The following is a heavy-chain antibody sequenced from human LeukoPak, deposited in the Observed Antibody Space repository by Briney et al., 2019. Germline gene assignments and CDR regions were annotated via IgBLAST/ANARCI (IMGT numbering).Heavy chain of an antibody. V-gene: IGHV1-46*03. CDR3: ARGRTDDNYFDS. Sequence: ASVKVSCKASGYTFVSFYMYWVRQAPGQGREWMGIINPSSGSASYAQNFQGRVTMTRDTSRSTVYLELSSLRSKDTAVYFCARGRTDDNYFDSWGQGTLVTVSS. D-gene: IGHD1-1*01. CDR1: GYTFVSFY. J-gene: IGHJ4*02. CDR2: INPSSGSA.